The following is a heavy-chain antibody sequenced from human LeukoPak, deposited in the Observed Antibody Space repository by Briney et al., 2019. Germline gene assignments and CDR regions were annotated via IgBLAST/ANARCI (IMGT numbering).Heavy chain of an antibody. CDR2: IYYSGST. J-gene: IGHJ4*02. CDR3: ARDQGFWSGYLDY. V-gene: IGHV4-59*01. Sequence: PSQTLSLTCTVSGGSISSYYWSWIRQPPGKGLEWIGYIYYSGSTNYNPSLKSRVTISVDTSKNQFSLKLSSVTAADTAVYYCARDQGFWSGYLDYWGQGTLVTVS. CDR1: GGSISSYY. D-gene: IGHD3-3*01.